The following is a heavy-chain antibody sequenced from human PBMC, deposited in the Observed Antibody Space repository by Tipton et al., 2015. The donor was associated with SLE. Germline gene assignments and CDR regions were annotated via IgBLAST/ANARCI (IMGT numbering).Heavy chain of an antibody. Sequence: TLSLTCSIYGGSFSGYHWSWIRQPPGKGLEWIGEINHSGSTNYNPSLKSRVTISVDKSKNQFSLKLSSVTAADAAVYYCARMVVPAAMGHYGMDVWGQGTTVTVSS. V-gene: IGHV4-34*01. D-gene: IGHD2-2*01. CDR1: GGSFSGYH. J-gene: IGHJ6*02. CDR2: INHSGST. CDR3: ARMVVPAAMGHYGMDV.